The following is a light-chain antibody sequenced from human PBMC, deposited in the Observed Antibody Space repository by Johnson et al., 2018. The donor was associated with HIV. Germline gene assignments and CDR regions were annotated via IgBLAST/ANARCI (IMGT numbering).Light chain of an antibody. CDR3: GTWDTSLSAGV. V-gene: IGLV1-51*01. Sequence: QSVLTQPPSVSAAPGQKVTISCSGSSSKIGNKYVSWYQQLPGTAPKVLIYDNSKRPSGIPDRFSGSKSGTSATLVITGLQTGDAADYYCGTWDTSLSAGVFGTGTKVTVL. CDR1: SSKIGNKY. CDR2: DNS. J-gene: IGLJ1*01.